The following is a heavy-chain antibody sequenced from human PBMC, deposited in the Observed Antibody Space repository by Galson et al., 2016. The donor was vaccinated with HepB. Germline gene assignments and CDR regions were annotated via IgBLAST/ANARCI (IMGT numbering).Heavy chain of an antibody. CDR2: THYRSRWYT. V-gene: IGHV6-1*01. J-gene: IGHJ6*02. Sequence: CAISGDSVSSNSAAWNWIRQSPSRGLEWLGWTHYRSRWYTDYALSVKGRININADTSKNQFSLQLNSVTPEDTAVYYCARALLYEQPTPWGMDVWGQGTTVIVSS. CDR1: GDSVSSNSAA. CDR3: ARALLYEQPTPWGMDV. D-gene: IGHD3-3*01.